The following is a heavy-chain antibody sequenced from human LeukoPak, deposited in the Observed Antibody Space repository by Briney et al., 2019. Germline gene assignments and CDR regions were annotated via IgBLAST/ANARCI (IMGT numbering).Heavy chain of an antibody. CDR3: AKLPLTYIAVAAPDY. Sequence: GGSLRLSCAASGFNFNNYNMNWVRQAPGKGLEWVAFIRYDGSNKYYADSVKGRFTISRDNSKNTLYLQMNSLRAEDTAVYYCAKLPLTYIAVAAPDYWGQGTLVTVSS. CDR1: GFNFNNYN. CDR2: IRYDGSNK. V-gene: IGHV3-30*02. J-gene: IGHJ4*02. D-gene: IGHD6-19*01.